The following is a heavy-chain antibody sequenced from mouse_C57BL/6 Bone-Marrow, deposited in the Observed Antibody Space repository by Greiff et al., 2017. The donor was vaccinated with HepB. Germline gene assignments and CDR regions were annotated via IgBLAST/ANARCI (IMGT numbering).Heavy chain of an antibody. CDR3: ARVRDGYEGFAY. CDR1: GYSITSGYY. D-gene: IGHD2-2*01. Sequence: EVKLVESGPGLVKPSQSLSLTCSVTGYSITSGYYWNWIRQFPGNKLEWMGYISYDGSNNYNPSLKNRISITRDTSKNQFFLKLNSVTTEDTATYYCARVRDGYEGFAYWGQGTLVTVSA. V-gene: IGHV3-6*01. CDR2: ISYDGSN. J-gene: IGHJ3*01.